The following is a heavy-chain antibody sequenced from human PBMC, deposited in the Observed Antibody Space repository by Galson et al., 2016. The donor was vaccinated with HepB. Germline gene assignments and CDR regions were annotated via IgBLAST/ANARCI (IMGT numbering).Heavy chain of an antibody. Sequence: QSGAEVKKPGESLKISCQGSGDTFIGYWIVWVRQLPGKGLEWMRTIFPSDSTIKYSPSFRGQVTIAADKSITTAYLQWSTLKASDTAIFYCARGRGGYYYDMDVWGQGTAVTVS. CDR1: GDTFIGYW. CDR3: ARGRGGYYYDMDV. CDR2: IFPSDSTI. D-gene: IGHD3-3*01. J-gene: IGHJ6*02. V-gene: IGHV5-51*01.